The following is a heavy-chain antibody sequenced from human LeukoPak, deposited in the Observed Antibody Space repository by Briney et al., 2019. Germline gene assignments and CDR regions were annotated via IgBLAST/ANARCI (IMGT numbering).Heavy chain of an antibody. CDR3: AKDLQLTSSYNWFDP. J-gene: IGHJ5*02. CDR1: GFTFSGYA. Sequence: GGSLRLSCAASGFTFSGYAMSWVRQAPGKGLGWVSAISGSGGSTYYADSVKGRFTISRDNSKNTLYLQMNSLRAEDTAVYYCAKDLQLTSSYNWFDPWGQGTLVTVSS. D-gene: IGHD5-18*01. V-gene: IGHV3-23*01. CDR2: ISGSGGST.